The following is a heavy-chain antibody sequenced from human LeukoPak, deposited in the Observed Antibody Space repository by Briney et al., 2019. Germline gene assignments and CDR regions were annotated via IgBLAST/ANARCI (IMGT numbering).Heavy chain of an antibody. CDR3: AREGYYGSGSLDY. CDR1: GGSISSGGYY. D-gene: IGHD3-10*01. CDR2: IYYSGST. J-gene: IGHJ4*02. V-gene: IGHV4-31*03. Sequence: PSETLSLTCTVSGGSISSGGYYWNWIRQHPGKGLEWIGYIYYSGSTYYNPSLKSRVTISVDTSKNQFSLKLSSVTAADTAVYYCAREGYYGSGSLDYWGQGTLVTVSS.